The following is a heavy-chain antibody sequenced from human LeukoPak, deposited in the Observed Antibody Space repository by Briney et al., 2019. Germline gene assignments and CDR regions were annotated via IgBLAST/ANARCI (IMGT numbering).Heavy chain of an antibody. CDR2: IYYSGST. D-gene: IGHD6-13*01. J-gene: IGHJ4*02. V-gene: IGHV4-59*12. CDR1: GGSISSYY. Sequence: NTSETLSLTCTVSGGSISSYYWSWIRQPPGKGLEWIGYIYYSGSTNYNPSLKSRVTISVDKSKNQFSLKLSSVTAADTAVYYCARDKIPAPVGENSGFDYWGQGTLVTVSS. CDR3: ARDKIPAPVGENSGFDY.